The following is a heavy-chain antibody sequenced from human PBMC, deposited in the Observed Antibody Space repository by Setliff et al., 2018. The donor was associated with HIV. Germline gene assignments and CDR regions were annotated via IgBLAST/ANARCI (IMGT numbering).Heavy chain of an antibody. V-gene: IGHV4-34*01. J-gene: IGHJ5*02. CDR2: ITPGGAT. Sequence: ASETLSLTCAVYGGSVSGHYWGWFRQPPGKGLEWIGEITPGGATNYLPSLKSRVTMSLDTSKNQFSLKMTSVTAADTALYYCSNWNTTIDEDAWGQGTLVTVSS. CDR3: SNWNTTIDEDA. CDR1: GGSVSGHY. D-gene: IGHD5-18*01.